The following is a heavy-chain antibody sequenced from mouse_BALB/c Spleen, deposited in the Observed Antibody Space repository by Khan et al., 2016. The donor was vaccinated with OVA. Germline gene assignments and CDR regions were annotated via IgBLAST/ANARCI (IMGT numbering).Heavy chain of an antibody. J-gene: IGHJ3*01. D-gene: IGHD2-1*01. CDR1: GYTFTTYW. CDR2: INPSTSYT. V-gene: IGHV1-7*01. CDR3: TRRGIYGIFAY. Sequence: VQLQESGAELAKPGASVKMSCKASGYTFTTYWMHWINQRPGRGLEWLGYINPSTSYTEYNQKLKDKATLTADKSASTAYMQLSSLTSDDTAIYYSTRRGIYGIFAYWGQGTLVTVST.